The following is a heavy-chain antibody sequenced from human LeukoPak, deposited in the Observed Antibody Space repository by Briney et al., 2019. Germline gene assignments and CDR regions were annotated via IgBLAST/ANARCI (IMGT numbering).Heavy chain of an antibody. V-gene: IGHV3-33*01. J-gene: IGHJ4*02. CDR1: GFTFSSYG. CDR3: ARDSCSGGSCYLDY. CDR2: IWYDGSNK. Sequence: GGSLRLSCAASGFTFSSYGTHWVRQAPGKGLEWVAVIWYDGSNKYYADSVKGRFTISRDNSKNTLYLQMNSLRAEDTAVYYCARDSCSGGSCYLDYWGQGTLVTVSS. D-gene: IGHD2-15*01.